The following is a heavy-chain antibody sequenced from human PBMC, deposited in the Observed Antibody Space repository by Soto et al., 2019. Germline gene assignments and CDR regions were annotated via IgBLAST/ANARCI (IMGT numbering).Heavy chain of an antibody. V-gene: IGHV1-69*01. Sequence: QVQLVQSGAEVKKPGSSVKVSCKASGGTFSSYAISWVRQAPGQGLEWMGGIIPIFGTANYAQKFQGRVTITADEATSTAYMELSSLGSEDTAVYYCARDRDTAMVKNTYYYYGMDVWGQGTTVTVSS. CDR1: GGTFSSYA. D-gene: IGHD5-18*01. CDR3: ARDRDTAMVKNTYYYYGMDV. J-gene: IGHJ6*02. CDR2: IIPIFGTA.